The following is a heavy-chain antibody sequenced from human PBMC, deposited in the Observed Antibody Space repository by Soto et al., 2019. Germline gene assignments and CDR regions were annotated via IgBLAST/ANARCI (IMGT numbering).Heavy chain of an antibody. Sequence: GGSLRLSCAASGFTFSSYSMNWVRQAPGKGLEWVSSISSSSSYIYYADSVKGRFTISRDNAKNSLYLQMNSLRAEDTAVYYCARARGETLTYDAFDIWGQGTMVTVSS. CDR3: ARARGETLTYDAFDI. CDR2: ISSSSSYI. V-gene: IGHV3-21*01. J-gene: IGHJ3*02. CDR1: GFTFSSYS.